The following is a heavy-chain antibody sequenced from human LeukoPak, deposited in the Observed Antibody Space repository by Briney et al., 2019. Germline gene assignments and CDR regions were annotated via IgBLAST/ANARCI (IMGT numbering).Heavy chain of an antibody. CDR1: GCTFSSYA. CDR2: IIPIFGTA. CDR3: ARDRGSQQFQWFGELLTYYYGMDV. J-gene: IGHJ6*04. D-gene: IGHD3-10*01. Sequence: ASVKVSCKASGCTFSSYAISWVRQAPGQGLEWMGGIIPIFGTANYAQKFQGRVTITADKSTSTAYMELSSLRSEDTAVYYCARDRGSQQFQWFGELLTYYYGMDVWAKGPRSPSPQ. V-gene: IGHV1-69*06.